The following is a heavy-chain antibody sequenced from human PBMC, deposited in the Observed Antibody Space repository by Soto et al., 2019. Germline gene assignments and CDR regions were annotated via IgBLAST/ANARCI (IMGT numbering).Heavy chain of an antibody. CDR1: GGTFSSYA. J-gene: IGHJ6*02. CDR2: IIPIFGTA. CDR3: ARDRSGYSYGQVVYYYYGMDV. D-gene: IGHD5-18*01. V-gene: IGHV1-69*01. Sequence: QVQLVQSGAEVKKPGSSVKVSCKASGGTFSSYAISWVRQAPGQGLEWMGGIIPIFGTANYAQKFQGRVTITADESKSTAYMELSSLRSEDTAVYYCARDRSGYSYGQVVYYYYGMDVWGQGTTVTVSS.